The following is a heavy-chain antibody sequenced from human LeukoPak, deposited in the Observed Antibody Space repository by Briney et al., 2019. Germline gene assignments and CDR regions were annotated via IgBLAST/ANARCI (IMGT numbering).Heavy chain of an antibody. CDR3: ARDFGIGGTKD. J-gene: IGHJ4*02. D-gene: IGHD3-16*01. CDR1: GYTFTSYY. Sequence: ASVKVSCKASGYTFTSYYMHWVRQAPGQGLEWMGIINPSGGSTSYAQKFQGRVTMTRDTSTSTVYMELSSLRSEDTAVYFCARDFGIGGTKDWGQGTLVTVSS. CDR2: INPSGGST. V-gene: IGHV1-46*01.